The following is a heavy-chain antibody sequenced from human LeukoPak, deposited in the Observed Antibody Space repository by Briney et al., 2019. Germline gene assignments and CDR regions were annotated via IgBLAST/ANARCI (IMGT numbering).Heavy chain of an antibody. D-gene: IGHD4-17*01. CDR1: GFSLTNFD. Sequence: GGSLRLSCAASGFSLTNFDMNWIRQAPGKGLEWVSFFSVRYNVIYYADSVKGRFTISRDNAKNSLYLQMNSLRAEDTALYYCAKNPYGDYGYFDYWGQGTLVTVSS. CDR2: FSVRYNVI. J-gene: IGHJ4*02. V-gene: IGHV3-48*04. CDR3: AKNPYGDYGYFDY.